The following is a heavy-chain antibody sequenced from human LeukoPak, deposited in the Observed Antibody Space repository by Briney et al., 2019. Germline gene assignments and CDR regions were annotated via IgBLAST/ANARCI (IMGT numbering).Heavy chain of an antibody. V-gene: IGHV3-23*01. D-gene: IGHD3-10*01. CDR3: AKSRSGSGSYYNVDYYFDY. J-gene: IGHJ4*02. Sequence: GGSLRLSCAASGFTFSSYAMSWVRQAPGKGLEWVSAISGSGGSTYYADSVKGRFTISRDNSKNSLYLQMNSLRAEDTALYYCAKSRSGSGSYYNVDYYFDYWGQGTLVTVSS. CDR1: GFTFSSYA. CDR2: ISGSGGST.